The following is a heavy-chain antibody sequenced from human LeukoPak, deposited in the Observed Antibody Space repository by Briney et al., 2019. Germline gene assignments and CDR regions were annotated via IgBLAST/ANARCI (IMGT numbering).Heavy chain of an antibody. CDR2: IKSDGKT. CDR3: ARAPSEVGGYYPEYFRH. V-gene: IGHV3-74*01. Sequence: TGGSLRLSCEASGFTFSRYWMHWVRQAPGKGLVWVSRIKSDGKTNYADSVKGRFTISRDNAKNTVSLQMDSLRAEDTGAYYCARAPSEVGGYYPEYFRHWGQGTLVTVSS. J-gene: IGHJ1*01. CDR1: GFTFSRYW. D-gene: IGHD3-22*01.